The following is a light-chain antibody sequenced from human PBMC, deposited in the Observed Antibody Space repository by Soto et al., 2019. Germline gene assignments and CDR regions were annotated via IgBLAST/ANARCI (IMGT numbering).Light chain of an antibody. CDR2: LGS. J-gene: IGKJ3*01. Sequence: DIVMTQSPLSLPVTPGEPASISCRSSQSLLHSNGYNYLDWYLQKPGQSPQLLIYLGSNRTSGVSDRFSSSVSGPDFTLKISTMEAPDVGVYYCMQARQTLFIFGPGTKVDIK. CDR1: QSLLHSNGYNY. V-gene: IGKV2-28*01. CDR3: MQARQTLFI.